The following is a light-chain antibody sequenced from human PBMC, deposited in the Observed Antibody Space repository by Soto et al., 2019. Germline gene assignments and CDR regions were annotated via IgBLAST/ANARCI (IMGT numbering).Light chain of an antibody. CDR2: EVN. V-gene: IGLV2-8*01. Sequence: QSVLTQPPSASGSPGQSVTISCTGTSSDVGGYNYVSWYQQHPGKAPKLMISEVNKRPSGVPDRFSGSKSGNTASLTVSGLQAEEEADYYCSSYAGGPYVFGTGTKVTVL. J-gene: IGLJ1*01. CDR3: SSYAGGPYV. CDR1: SSDVGGYNY.